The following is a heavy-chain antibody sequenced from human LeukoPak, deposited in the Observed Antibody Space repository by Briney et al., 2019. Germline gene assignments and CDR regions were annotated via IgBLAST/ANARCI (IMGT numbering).Heavy chain of an antibody. D-gene: IGHD2-2*01. CDR1: GGTFSSYA. V-gene: IGHV1-69*05. CDR2: IIPIFGTA. Sequence: GASVKVSCKASGGTFSSYAISWVRQAPGQGLEWMGGIIPIFGTANYAQKFQGRVTITTDESTSTAYMELSSLRSEDTAVYYCARARVVPAAVNWFDPWGQGTLVTVSS. J-gene: IGHJ5*02. CDR3: ARARVVPAAVNWFDP.